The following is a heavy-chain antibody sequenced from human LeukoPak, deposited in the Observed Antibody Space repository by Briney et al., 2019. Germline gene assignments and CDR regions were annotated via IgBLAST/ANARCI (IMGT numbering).Heavy chain of an antibody. CDR2: IIPIFCTA. D-gene: IGHD2-15*01. Sequence: ASVKVSCKASGGTFSSHAISWVRQAPGQGLEWMGGIIPIFCTANYAQKFQDRVTITADESRSTAYMELSSLRSEDTAVYYCARDNPQMVEHYYGMDVWGKGTTVTVSS. J-gene: IGHJ6*04. CDR3: ARDNPQMVEHYYGMDV. V-gene: IGHV1-69*13. CDR1: GGTFSSHA.